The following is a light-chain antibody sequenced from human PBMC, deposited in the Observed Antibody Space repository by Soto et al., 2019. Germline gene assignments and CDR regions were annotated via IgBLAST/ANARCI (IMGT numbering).Light chain of an antibody. Sequence: DIQLTQSPSFLSASVGDRVTITCRASQGISSYLAWYQQKPGKAPKLLIYAASTLQSGVPSRFSGSGSGTEFTLTISSLQPEDFATYYCQQLNSYLRSTFGGGNKVEIK. CDR3: QQLNSYLRST. J-gene: IGKJ4*01. V-gene: IGKV1-9*01. CDR1: QGISSY. CDR2: AAS.